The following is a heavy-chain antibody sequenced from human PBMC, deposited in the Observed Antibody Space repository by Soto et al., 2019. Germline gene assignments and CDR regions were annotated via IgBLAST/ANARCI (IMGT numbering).Heavy chain of an antibody. J-gene: IGHJ6*02. CDR2: INPNSGGT. CDR3: ATGGFLEWLLLEYYGMDV. Sequence: GASVKVSCKASGYTFTGYYMHWVRQAPGQGLEWMGWINPNSGGTNYAQKFQGRVTMTRDTSISTAYMELSRLRSDDTAVYYCATGGFLEWLLLEYYGMDVWGQGTKVTVYS. CDR1: GYTFTGYY. D-gene: IGHD3-3*01. V-gene: IGHV1-2*02.